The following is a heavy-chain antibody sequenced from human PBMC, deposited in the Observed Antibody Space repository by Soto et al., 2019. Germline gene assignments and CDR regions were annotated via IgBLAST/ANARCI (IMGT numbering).Heavy chain of an antibody. V-gene: IGHV3-66*01. CDR2: IYSGGST. CDR1: GFTVSSNY. J-gene: IGHJ3*02. D-gene: IGHD1-1*01. CDR3: GRDELREAPDVFDI. Sequence: GGSLRLSCAASGFTVSSNYMSWVRQAPGKGLEWVSVIYSGGSTYYADSVKGRFTISRDNSKNTLYLQMNSLRAEDAAVYYCGRDELREAPDVFDIWGKGTMVTVSS.